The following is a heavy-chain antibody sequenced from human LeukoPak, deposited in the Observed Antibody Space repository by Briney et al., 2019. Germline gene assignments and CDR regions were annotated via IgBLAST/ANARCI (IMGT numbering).Heavy chain of an antibody. V-gene: IGHV3-48*03. Sequence: GGSLRLSCAASGFTFSSYEMNWVRQAPGKGLEWVSYISRSGSTIYYADSVKGRFTISRDNTKNSLYLQMNSLRAEDTALYYCAKDTQGYSSGWFPFDYWGQGTLVTVSS. CDR3: AKDTQGYSSGWFPFDY. CDR2: ISRSGSTI. CDR1: GFTFSSYE. J-gene: IGHJ4*02. D-gene: IGHD6-19*01.